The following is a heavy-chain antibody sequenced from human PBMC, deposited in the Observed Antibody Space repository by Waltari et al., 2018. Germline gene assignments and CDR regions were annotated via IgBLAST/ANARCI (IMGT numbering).Heavy chain of an antibody. CDR3: AGEGEAAGIGY. CDR1: GFTFSNSW. V-gene: IGHV3-74*01. D-gene: IGHD6-13*01. Sequence: EVQLVESGGGLVQPGGSLRLSCAASGFTFSNSWMHWVRQAPGKGLVWVSRINSEGSSARYADSVKGRFTISRDNTKNTLYLQMNSLRAEDTAVYYCAGEGEAAGIGYWGQGTLVTVSS. J-gene: IGHJ4*02. CDR2: INSEGSSA.